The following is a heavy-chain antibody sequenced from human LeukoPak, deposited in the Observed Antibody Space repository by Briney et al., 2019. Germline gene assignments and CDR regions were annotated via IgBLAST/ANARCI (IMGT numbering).Heavy chain of an antibody. Sequence: GGSLRLSCAASGFTFSSYGMHWVRQGPGKGLEWVAFIRYDGSNKYYADSVKGRFTISRDNSKNTLYLQMNSLRAEDTAVYYCAKDFITMIVVVRGAFDIWGQGTMVTVSS. D-gene: IGHD3-22*01. CDR2: IRYDGSNK. J-gene: IGHJ3*02. V-gene: IGHV3-30*02. CDR1: GFTFSSYG. CDR3: AKDFITMIVVVRGAFDI.